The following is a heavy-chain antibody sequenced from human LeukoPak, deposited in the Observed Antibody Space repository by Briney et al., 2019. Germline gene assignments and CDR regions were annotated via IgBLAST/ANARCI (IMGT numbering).Heavy chain of an antibody. CDR2: TNADGSIT. CDR3: GRDLGGRGGA. V-gene: IGHV3-74*01. Sequence: GGSPILFCAASGFSFSTYWMHWVGQVPGTGPVWVSRTNADGSITDYTDSVKGRFTISRDNAKDTLYLQMNSLRPEDTAVYYCGRDLGGRGGAWGQGTLVTVSS. D-gene: IGHD3-16*01. CDR1: GFSFSTYW. J-gene: IGHJ5*02.